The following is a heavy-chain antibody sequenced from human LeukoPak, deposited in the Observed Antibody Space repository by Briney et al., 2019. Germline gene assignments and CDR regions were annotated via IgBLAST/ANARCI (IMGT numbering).Heavy chain of an antibody. Sequence: PGGSLRLSCAASGFTFITAWMSWVRQAPGKGLEWVARIKNEGDGGTTDYAAPVKGRFTISRDDSKNTLYLQMNSLKAEDTALYYCTTVIVGGDFWGPGTLVTVSS. D-gene: IGHD1-26*01. CDR1: GFTFITAW. J-gene: IGHJ4*02. CDR2: IKNEGDGGTT. CDR3: TTVIVGGDF. V-gene: IGHV3-15*01.